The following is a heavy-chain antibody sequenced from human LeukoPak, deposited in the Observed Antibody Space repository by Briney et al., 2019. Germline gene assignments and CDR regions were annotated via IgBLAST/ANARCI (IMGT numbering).Heavy chain of an antibody. CDR1: GYTFTGYY. CDR2: INPNSGGT. J-gene: IGHJ3*02. Sequence: ASVKVSCKASGYTFTGYYMHWVRQAPGQGLEWMGWINPNSGGTNYAQKFQGRVTMTRDTSISTAYMELSRLRSDDTAVYYCARERGMGIAAAGTYAFDIWGQGTMVTVSS. CDR3: ARERGMGIAAAGTYAFDI. V-gene: IGHV1-2*02. D-gene: IGHD6-13*01.